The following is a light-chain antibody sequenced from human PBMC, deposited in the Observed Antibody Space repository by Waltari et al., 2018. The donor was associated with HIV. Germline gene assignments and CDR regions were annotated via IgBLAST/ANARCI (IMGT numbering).Light chain of an antibody. V-gene: IGLV2-23*01. CDR2: EGS. Sequence: QSALTQPASVSGSPGQSITISCTGTSSDVGSYNLVSWYQQHPGKAPKLMIYEGSKRPSGVSNRLSGSKSGNTASLTISGLQAEDEADYYCCSYAGSSTSWVFGGGTTLTVL. J-gene: IGLJ3*02. CDR3: CSYAGSSTSWV. CDR1: SSDVGSYNL.